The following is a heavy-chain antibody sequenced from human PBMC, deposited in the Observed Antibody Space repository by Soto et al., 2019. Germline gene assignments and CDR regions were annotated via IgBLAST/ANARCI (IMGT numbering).Heavy chain of an antibody. D-gene: IGHD3-9*01. CDR3: ARGPNYDILTGNYDGMDV. Sequence: QVQLVQSGAEVKKPGASVKGSCKASGYTFSSYGISWVRQAPGQGLEWMGWISAYNGNTNYAQKLQGRVTMTTDTSTSTAYMELRSLRSDDTAVYYCARGPNYDILTGNYDGMDVWGQGTTVTVSS. V-gene: IGHV1-18*01. J-gene: IGHJ6*02. CDR2: ISAYNGNT. CDR1: GYTFSSYG.